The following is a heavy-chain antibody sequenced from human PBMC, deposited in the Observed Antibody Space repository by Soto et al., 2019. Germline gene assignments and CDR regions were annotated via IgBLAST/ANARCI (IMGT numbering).Heavy chain of an antibody. D-gene: IGHD2-2*01. CDR1: GFTFSSYA. CDR2: ISGSGGST. CDR3: AKARVPAAMWGGKNWFDP. J-gene: IGHJ5*02. Sequence: GGSLRLSCAASGFTFSSYAMSWVRQAPGKGLEWVSAISGSGGSTYYADSVKGRFTISRDNSKNTLYLQMNSLRAEDTAVYYCAKARVPAAMWGGKNWFDPWGQGTLVTVSS. V-gene: IGHV3-23*01.